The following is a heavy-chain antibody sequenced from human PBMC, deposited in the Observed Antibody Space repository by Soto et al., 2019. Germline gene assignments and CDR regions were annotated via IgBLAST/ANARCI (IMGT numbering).Heavy chain of an antibody. V-gene: IGHV3-48*03. CDR2: ITSSGGAT. Sequence: APGKGLEWVSYITSSGGATMYADSVKGRFTISRDNAKDSLYLQMNSLRVEDTAVYYCARGDCKTSCYIGFWGQGALVTVSS. CDR3: ARGDCKTSCYIGF. D-gene: IGHD2-2*02. J-gene: IGHJ4*02.